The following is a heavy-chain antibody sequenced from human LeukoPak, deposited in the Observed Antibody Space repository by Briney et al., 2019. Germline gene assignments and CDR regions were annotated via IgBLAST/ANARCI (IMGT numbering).Heavy chain of an antibody. V-gene: IGHV3-48*01. CDR1: GFIISGDS. Sequence: GGSLRLFCAASGFIISGDSMNWVRQAPGKGLEWIAYISRDSGIKYYADSVRGRFTISRDNAKNSLYLQMHSLRAEVTAVYYCVRDNPRCCGVVPANIDDYWGQGTLVTVSS. CDR3: VRDNPRCCGVVPANIDDY. D-gene: IGHD2-15*01. J-gene: IGHJ4*02. CDR2: ISRDSGIK.